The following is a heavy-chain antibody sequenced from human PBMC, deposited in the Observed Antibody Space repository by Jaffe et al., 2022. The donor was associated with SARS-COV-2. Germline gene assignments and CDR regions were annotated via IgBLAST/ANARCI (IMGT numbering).Heavy chain of an antibody. J-gene: IGHJ6*02. V-gene: IGHV3-33*01. CDR3: ARELRPAAIGGYYYYGMDV. D-gene: IGHD2-2*02. Sequence: QVQLVESGGGVVQPGRSLRLSCAASGFTFSSYGMHWVRQAPGKGLEWVAVIWYDGSNKYYADSVKGRFTISRDNSKNTLYLQMNSLRAEDTAVYYCARELRPAAIGGYYYYGMDVWGQGTTVTVSS. CDR1: GFTFSSYG. CDR2: IWYDGSNK.